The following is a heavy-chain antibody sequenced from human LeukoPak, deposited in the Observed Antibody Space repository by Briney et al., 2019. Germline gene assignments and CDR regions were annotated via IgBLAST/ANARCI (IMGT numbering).Heavy chain of an antibody. V-gene: IGHV1-69*06. J-gene: IGHJ4*02. Sequence: GSSVKVSCKASGGTFSSYAISWVRQAPGQGLEWMGGIIPIFGTANYAQKFQGRATITADKSTSTAYMELSSLRSEDTAVYYCARENSPGTEQSDFDYWGQGTLVTVSS. CDR1: GGTFSSYA. CDR3: ARENSPGTEQSDFDY. CDR2: IIPIFGTA. D-gene: IGHD6-13*01.